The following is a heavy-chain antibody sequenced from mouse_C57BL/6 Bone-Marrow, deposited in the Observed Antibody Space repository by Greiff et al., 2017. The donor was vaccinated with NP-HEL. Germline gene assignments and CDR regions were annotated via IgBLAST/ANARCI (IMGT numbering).Heavy chain of an antibody. V-gene: IGHV8-8*01. CDR2: IWWDDDK. J-gene: IGHJ1*03. CDR1: GFSLSTFGMG. D-gene: IGHD1-1*01. Sequence: QVTLKVSGPGILQPSQTLSLTCSFSGFSLSTFGMGVGWIRQPSGQGLEWLAHIWWDDDKYYNPALKSRLTISKDTSKNQVFLKIANVDTADTATYYCARIAYYGSSLYWYFDVWGTGTTVTVSS. CDR3: ARIAYYGSSLYWYFDV.